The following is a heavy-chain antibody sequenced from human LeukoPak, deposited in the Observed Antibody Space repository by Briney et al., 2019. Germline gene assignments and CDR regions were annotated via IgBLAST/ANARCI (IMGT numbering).Heavy chain of an antibody. CDR3: ALMRDGYTQ. CDR1: GFTFSNYG. J-gene: IGHJ4*02. D-gene: IGHD5-24*01. V-gene: IGHV3-30*02. CDR2: IRHDGSHK. Sequence: GGSLRLSCAASGFTFSNYGMHWVRQAPGMGLEWVTFIRHDGSHKSYADSVKGRFTISRDNSKNTLYLQMNNLRAEDTAVYYCALMRDGYTQWGQGALVTVSS.